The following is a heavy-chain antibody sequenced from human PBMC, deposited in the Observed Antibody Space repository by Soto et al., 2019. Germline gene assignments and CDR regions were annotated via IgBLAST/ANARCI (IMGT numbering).Heavy chain of an antibody. CDR3: AREAYSSPLRWLDP. CDR1: GGSISSSNW. CDR2: IYHSGST. D-gene: IGHD6-6*01. Sequence: PSETLSLTCAVSGGSISSSNWWSWVRQPPGKGLEWIGEIYHSGSTNYKPSLKSRVTISVDKSKNQFSLKLRSVTAADTAVYYCAREAYSSPLRWLDPWGQGTLVTVS. V-gene: IGHV4-4*02. J-gene: IGHJ5*02.